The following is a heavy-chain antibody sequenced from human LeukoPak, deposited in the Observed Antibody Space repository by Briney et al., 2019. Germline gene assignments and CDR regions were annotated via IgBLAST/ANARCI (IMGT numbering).Heavy chain of an antibody. J-gene: IGHJ4*02. Sequence: SGTLSLTCTVSGGSISSYYWSWIRQPPGKGLEWIGYIYYSGTTNYNPSLKSRVTISVDTSKNQFSLKLSSVTAADTAVYYCARSYDSSGYPGDYWGQGTLVTVCS. V-gene: IGHV4-59*08. D-gene: IGHD3-22*01. CDR3: ARSYDSSGYPGDY. CDR1: GGSISSYY. CDR2: IYYSGTT.